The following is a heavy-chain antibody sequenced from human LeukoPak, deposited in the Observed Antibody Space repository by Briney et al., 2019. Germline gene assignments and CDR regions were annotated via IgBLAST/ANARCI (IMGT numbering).Heavy chain of an antibody. Sequence: PGGSLRLSCAASGFTFDSYAMSWVRQAPGKGLEWVSAVSRFGGTTYYADSVKGRFTISRDNAKNSLYLQMNSLRAEDTAVYYCARGYSSSGLLYYYYMDVWGKGTTVTVSS. J-gene: IGHJ6*03. CDR1: GFTFDSYA. CDR2: VSRFGGTT. CDR3: ARGYSSSGLLYYYYMDV. V-gene: IGHV3-48*04. D-gene: IGHD6-6*01.